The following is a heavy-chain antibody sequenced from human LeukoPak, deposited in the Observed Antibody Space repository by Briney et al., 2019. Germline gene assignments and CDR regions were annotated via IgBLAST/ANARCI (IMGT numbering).Heavy chain of an antibody. CDR3: ARVGVLKKYCSGGSCYPDDY. V-gene: IGHV3-74*01. CDR1: GFTFSSYW. CDR2: INSDGSST. D-gene: IGHD2-15*01. J-gene: IGHJ4*02. Sequence: GGSLRLSCAASGFTFSSYWMHWVRQAPGKGLVWVSRINSDGSSTSYADSVKGRFTISRDNAKNTLYLQMNSLRAEDTAVYYCARVGVLKKYCSGGSCYPDDYWGQGTLVTVSS.